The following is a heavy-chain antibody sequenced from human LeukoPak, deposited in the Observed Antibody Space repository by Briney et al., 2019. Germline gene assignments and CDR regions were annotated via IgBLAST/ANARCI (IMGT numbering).Heavy chain of an antibody. V-gene: IGHV3-43D*03. CDR1: HFTFDDYA. J-gene: IGHJ4*02. CDR3: AKGGGDTAMAMEY. CDR2: ISRDGGRT. Sequence: GGSLRLSCAASHFTFDDYAMHWVRQAPGKGLEWVSLISRDGGRTYYADSVKGRFTISRGNSKNSLFLQMTRLSAEDTAFYYCAKGGGDTAMAMEYWGQGTLVTVSS. D-gene: IGHD5-18*01.